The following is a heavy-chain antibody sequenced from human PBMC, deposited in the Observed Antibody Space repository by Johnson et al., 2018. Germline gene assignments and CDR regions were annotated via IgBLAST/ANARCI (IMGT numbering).Heavy chain of an antibody. CDR1: GFPFSDYY. J-gene: IGHJ4*02. CDR3: AEEAYSSRLFEY. Sequence: QVQLQESGGGLVKPGGSLRLSCAASGFPFSDYYMSWIRQAPGKGLEWISYISSSSGTIYYADSVKCRFVIYRENAKKLLFLQMNSLGAEDTAVYYCAEEAYSSRLFEYWGPGTLVTVSS. CDR2: ISSSSGTI. V-gene: IGHV3-11*01. D-gene: IGHD6-13*01.